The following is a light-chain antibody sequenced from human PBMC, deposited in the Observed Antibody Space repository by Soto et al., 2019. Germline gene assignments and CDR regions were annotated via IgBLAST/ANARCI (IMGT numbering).Light chain of an antibody. CDR3: CSYAGSNTYV. CDR1: SSDVGGYHL. Sequence: QSALTQPASVSGSPGQSITISCTGSSSDVGGYHLVSWYQQHPGKAPKFMIFEVSKRPSGISDRFSGSKSGNTASLTISGLQAEDEADYYCCSYAGSNTYVFGTGTQLTVL. V-gene: IGLV2-23*02. J-gene: IGLJ7*01. CDR2: EVS.